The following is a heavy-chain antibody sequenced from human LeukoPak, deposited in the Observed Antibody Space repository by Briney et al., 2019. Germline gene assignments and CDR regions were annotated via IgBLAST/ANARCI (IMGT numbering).Heavy chain of an antibody. D-gene: IGHD4-23*01. CDR2: IIPILGTA. J-gene: IGHJ6*03. Sequence: SVKVSCKASGGTFSSYAISWVRQAPGQGLEWMGRIIPILGTANYAQKFQGRVTITADKSTSTAYMELSSLRSEDTAVYYCAREPPGATVVTLWSYYYMDVWGKGTTVTVSS. CDR3: AREPPGATVVTLWSYYYMDV. CDR1: GGTFSSYA. V-gene: IGHV1-69*04.